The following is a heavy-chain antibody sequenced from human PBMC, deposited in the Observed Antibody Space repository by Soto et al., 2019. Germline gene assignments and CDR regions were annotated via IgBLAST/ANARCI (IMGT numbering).Heavy chain of an antibody. CDR1: GGSFSGYY. J-gene: IGHJ6*02. D-gene: IGHD6-6*01. CDR3: ARWGSEYSSSSRFYYGMDV. Sequence: PSETLSLTCAVYGGSFSGYYWSWIRQPPGKGLEWIGEINHSGSTNYNPSLKSRVTISVDTSKNQFSLKLSSVTAADTAVYYCARWGSEYSSSSRFYYGMDVWGQGTTVT. CDR2: INHSGST. V-gene: IGHV4-34*01.